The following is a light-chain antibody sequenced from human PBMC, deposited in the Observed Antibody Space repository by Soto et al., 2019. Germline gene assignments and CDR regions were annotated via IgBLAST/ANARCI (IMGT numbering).Light chain of an antibody. CDR3: QQRSNWPIN. Sequence: EIVLTQSPATLSLSKGEASTLSCRATRSVSSYLAWYQQKPGQAPRLLIYDASSRPTDIPARFSGSGSGTDFTLTISSLEPEDFALYYCQQRSNWPINFGQGTRLEI. J-gene: IGKJ5*01. CDR1: RSVSSY. CDR2: DAS. V-gene: IGKV3-11*01.